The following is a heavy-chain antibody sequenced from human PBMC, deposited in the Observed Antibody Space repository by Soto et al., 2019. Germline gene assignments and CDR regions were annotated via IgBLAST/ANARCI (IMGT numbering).Heavy chain of an antibody. CDR3: AHRVLRTVFGLVTTTAIYFDF. CDR2: IDWDDDK. D-gene: IGHD3-3*01. V-gene: IGHV2-5*02. CDR1: GFSVTTSGVG. Sequence: QITLNESGPTQVKSRPTLTLTCPFSGFSVTTSGVGVGWMRQSPGKAPEGLALIDWDDDKRYSPSRKSRLTITKDTSKNQVVLTMADLDAADTATYFCAHRVLRTVFGLVTTTAIYFDFWGQGTPVAVSS. J-gene: IGHJ4*02.